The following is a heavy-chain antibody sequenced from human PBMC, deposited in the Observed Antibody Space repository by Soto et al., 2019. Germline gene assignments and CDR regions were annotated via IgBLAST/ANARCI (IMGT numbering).Heavy chain of an antibody. Sequence: QVQLVQSGAEVKKPGASVKVSCKASGYTFTGYYMHWVRQAPGQGLEWMGWINPNSGGTNYAQKFQGRVTMTRDTSISTAYMELSRLRSDDTAVYYCATGIAAAARYYYYYGMDVWGQGTTVTVSS. D-gene: IGHD6-13*01. J-gene: IGHJ6*02. CDR3: ATGIAAAARYYYYYGMDV. V-gene: IGHV1-2*02. CDR2: INPNSGGT. CDR1: GYTFTGYY.